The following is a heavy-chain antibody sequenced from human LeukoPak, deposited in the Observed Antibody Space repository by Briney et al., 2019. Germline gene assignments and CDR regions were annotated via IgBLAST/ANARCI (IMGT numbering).Heavy chain of an antibody. J-gene: IGHJ4*02. CDR1: GFTFSSFA. Sequence: PGGSLRLSCAASGFTFSSFAMHWVRQAPGKGLEWVAVISSDGSDQYYADSVKDRFTISRDNSKNTLHLQMNSLRAEDTAVYYCAKDLSPGGSGSYYTYFDYWGQGTLVTVSS. V-gene: IGHV3-30*04. CDR3: AKDLSPGGSGSYYTYFDY. D-gene: IGHD3-10*01. CDR2: ISSDGSDQ.